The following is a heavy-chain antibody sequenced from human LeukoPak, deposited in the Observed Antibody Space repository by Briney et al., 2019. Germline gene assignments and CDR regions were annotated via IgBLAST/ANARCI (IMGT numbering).Heavy chain of an antibody. CDR3: ARGDYFRGLYYMDV. J-gene: IGHJ6*03. CDR1: GGTFSSYA. Sequence: SLKVSCKASGGTFSSYAISWVRQAPGQGLEWMGGIIPIFGTANYAQKFQGRVTITTDESTSTAYMELSSLRSEDTAVYYCARGDYFRGLYYMDVWGKGTTVTVSS. D-gene: IGHD2/OR15-2a*01. V-gene: IGHV1-69*05. CDR2: IIPIFGTA.